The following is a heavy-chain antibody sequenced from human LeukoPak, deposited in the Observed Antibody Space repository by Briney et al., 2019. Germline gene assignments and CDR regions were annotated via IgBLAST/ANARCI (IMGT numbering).Heavy chain of an antibody. D-gene: IGHD6-19*01. V-gene: IGHV3-30*18. Sequence: PGGSLRLSCAASGFTFSSYGMHWVRQAPGKGLEWVAVISYDGSNKYYADSVKGRFTISRDNSKNTLYLQMNSLRAEDTAAYYCAKGHSSGWYYFDYWGQGTLVTVSS. J-gene: IGHJ4*02. CDR3: AKGHSSGWYYFDY. CDR1: GFTFSSYG. CDR2: ISYDGSNK.